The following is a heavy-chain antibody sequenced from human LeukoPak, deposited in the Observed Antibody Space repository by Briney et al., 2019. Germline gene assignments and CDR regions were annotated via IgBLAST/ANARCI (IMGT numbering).Heavy chain of an antibody. CDR3: ARLSAGSHFHLDS. CDR1: GYTFFNNW. Sequence: RGESLKISCKGSGYTFFNNWIGWVRQMPGKGLEWVGIIYPGDSQTRYSPSLQGQVTISADKSISTAYLQWSSLKASDIAMYYCARLSAGSHFHLDSWGQGTLVTVSS. V-gene: IGHV5-51*01. J-gene: IGHJ4*02. CDR2: IYPGDSQT. D-gene: IGHD1-26*01.